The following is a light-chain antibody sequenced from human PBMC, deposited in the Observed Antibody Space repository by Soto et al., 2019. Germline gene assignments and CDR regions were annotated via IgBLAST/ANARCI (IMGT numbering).Light chain of an antibody. V-gene: IGKV3-11*01. CDR2: DAS. Sequence: EIVLTQSPGTLSLSPGERATLSCGASQSVSSYLAWYQQKPGQAPRLLIYDASNRATGIPARFSGSGSGTDFTLTISSLEPEDFAVHYCQQRSNWPPVTLGQGTKLEIK. CDR1: QSVSSY. CDR3: QQRSNWPPVT. J-gene: IGKJ2*01.